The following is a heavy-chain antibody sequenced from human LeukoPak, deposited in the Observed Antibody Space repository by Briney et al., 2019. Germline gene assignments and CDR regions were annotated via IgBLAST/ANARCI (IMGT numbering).Heavy chain of an antibody. J-gene: IGHJ5*02. V-gene: IGHV4-39*01. CDR2: IYYSGST. CDR1: GGSISSSSYY. Sequence: PSETLSLTCTVSGGSISSSSYYWGWIRQPPGKGLEWIGSIYYSGSTYYNPSLKSRVTISVDTSKNQFSLKLSSVTAADTAVYYCASTGTWIQLWFGVYDNWFDPWGQGTLVTVSS. CDR3: ASTGTWIQLWFGVYDNWFDP. D-gene: IGHD5-18*01.